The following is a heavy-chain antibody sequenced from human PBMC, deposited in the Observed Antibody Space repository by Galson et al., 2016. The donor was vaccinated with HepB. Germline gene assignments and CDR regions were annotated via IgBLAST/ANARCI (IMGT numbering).Heavy chain of an antibody. CDR2: IYWDDDW. CDR1: GVSLTTTGVG. CDR3: AHRQDLNGFHV. J-gene: IGHJ3*01. Sequence: PALVKPTQTLTLTCTLSGVSLTTTGVGVGWVRQPPGKALEWLASIYWDDDWSSSPSLGSRLTITKDTSRNQVVLTMTKVDPVDTGTYFCAHRQDLNGFHVWGQGTMVTVSS. V-gene: IGHV2-5*02. D-gene: IGHD2-15*01.